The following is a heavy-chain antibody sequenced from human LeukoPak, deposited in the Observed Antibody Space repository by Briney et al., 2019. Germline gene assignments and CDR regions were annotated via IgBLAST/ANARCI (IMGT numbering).Heavy chain of an antibody. CDR1: GFTFSSYW. V-gene: IGHV3-7*01. CDR3: AKPGSYGY. CDR2: IKQDGNEK. Sequence: GGSPRLSCAASGFTFSSYWMSWVRQAPGKGLEWVANIKQDGNEKYYVDSVKGRFTISRDNAKNSLYLQMNSLRVEDTAVYYCAKPGSYGYWGQGTLVTVSS. J-gene: IGHJ4*02. D-gene: IGHD1-26*01.